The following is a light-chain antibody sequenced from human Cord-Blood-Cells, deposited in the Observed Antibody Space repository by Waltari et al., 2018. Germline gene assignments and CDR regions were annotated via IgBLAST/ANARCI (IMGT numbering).Light chain of an antibody. CDR1: QRISSH. V-gene: IGKV1-39*01. J-gene: IGKJ2*01. CDR2: AAS. CDR3: QQSYSTPRT. Sequence: DIQMTQSPSSLSASVGDRVTITCRASQRISSHLNWYQQKPGKAPKLLIYAASILPSGVPSRLSGSGSGTDFTLTISSLQPEDFATYYCQQSYSTPRTFGQGTKLEIK.